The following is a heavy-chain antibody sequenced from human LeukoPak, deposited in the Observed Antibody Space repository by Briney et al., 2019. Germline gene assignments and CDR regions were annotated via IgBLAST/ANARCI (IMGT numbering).Heavy chain of an antibody. CDR2: ISSSSSYI. V-gene: IGHV3-21*01. D-gene: IGHD6-19*01. CDR3: ARGTYSSGWYEGYFDY. J-gene: IGHJ4*02. CDR1: GFTFSSYS. Sequence: GGSLRLSCAASGFTFSSYSMNWVRQAPGKGLEWVSSISSSSSYIYYADSVKGRFTISRDNAKNSLYLQMNSLRAEDTAVYYCARGTYSSGWYEGYFDYWGQGTLVTVSP.